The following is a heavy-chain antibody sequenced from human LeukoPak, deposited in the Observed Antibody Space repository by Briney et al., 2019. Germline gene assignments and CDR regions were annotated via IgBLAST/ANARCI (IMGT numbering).Heavy chain of an antibody. CDR2: INHSGST. Sequence: SETLSLTCAVYGGSFSGYYWSWIRQPPGKGLEWIGEINHSGSTNYNPSLKSRVSISVDTSKNQFSLKLSSVTAADTAVYYCARLGYYFDYWGQGTLVTVSS. CDR3: ARLGYYFDY. J-gene: IGHJ4*02. V-gene: IGHV4-34*01. CDR1: GGSFSGYY.